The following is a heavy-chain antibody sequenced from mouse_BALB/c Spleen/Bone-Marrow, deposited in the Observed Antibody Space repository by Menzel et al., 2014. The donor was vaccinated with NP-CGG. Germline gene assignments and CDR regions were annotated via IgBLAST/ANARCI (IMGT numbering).Heavy chain of an antibody. V-gene: IGHV1-7*01. J-gene: IGHJ4*01. Sequence: LVESGAELAKPGASVKMSCKASGYTLTSYWMHWVKQRPGQGLEWIGYINPSTGYTDYNQKFNDKATLTADKSSSTAYMQLSSLTSKDSAVYYCARGNPLYAMDYWGQGTSVTVSS. CDR2: INPSTGYT. D-gene: IGHD2-1*01. CDR3: ARGNPLYAMDY. CDR1: GYTLTSYW.